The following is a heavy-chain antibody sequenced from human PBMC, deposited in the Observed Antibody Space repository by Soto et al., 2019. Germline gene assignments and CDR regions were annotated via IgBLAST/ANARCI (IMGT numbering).Heavy chain of an antibody. V-gene: IGHV4-59*08. Sequence: PSETLSLTCTVSGGSISSYYWSWIRQPPGKGLEWIGYIYYSGSTNYNPSLKSRVTISVDTSKNQFSLKLSSVTAADTAVYYCARLDQGSYSSGWWNWFDPWGQGTLVTVSS. J-gene: IGHJ5*02. CDR1: GGSISSYY. CDR3: ARLDQGSYSSGWWNWFDP. CDR2: IYYSGST. D-gene: IGHD6-19*01.